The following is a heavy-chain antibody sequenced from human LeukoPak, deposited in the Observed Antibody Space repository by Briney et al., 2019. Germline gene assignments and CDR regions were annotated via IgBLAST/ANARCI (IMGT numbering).Heavy chain of an antibody. J-gene: IGHJ4*02. CDR2: TNHRGST. Sequence: SETLSLTCAVYGGSFSGCYWSWILQPPAKGREWMGETNHRGSTNYSPSLKSRVTISVATSKNQCSLKLSSVTAADTAVYYCATLRRPRKFDYWGQGTLVTVSS. V-gene: IGHV4-34*01. D-gene: IGHD3-16*01. CDR3: ATLRRPRKFDY. CDR1: GGSFSGCY.